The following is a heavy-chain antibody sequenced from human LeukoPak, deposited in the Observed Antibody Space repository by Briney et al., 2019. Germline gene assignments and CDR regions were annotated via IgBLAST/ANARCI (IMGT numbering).Heavy chain of an antibody. CDR2: NNSDGSST. J-gene: IGHJ3*02. V-gene: IGHV3-74*01. CDR1: GFTFSSYW. D-gene: IGHD3-22*01. CDR3: ATKGIVVVIDDAFDI. Sequence: GGSLRLSCAASGFTFSSYWMHWVRQAPGKGLVWVSRNNSDGSSTSYADSVKGRFTISRDNAKNTLYLQMNSLRAEDTAVYYCATKGIVVVIDDAFDIWGQGTMVTVSS.